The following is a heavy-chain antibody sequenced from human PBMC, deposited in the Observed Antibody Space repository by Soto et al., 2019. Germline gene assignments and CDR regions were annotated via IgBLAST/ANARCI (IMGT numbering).Heavy chain of an antibody. CDR2: IIPIFGTA. Sequence: ASVKVSCKASGGTFSKYAINWVRQAPGQGLEWMGGIIPIFGTANYAQKFQGRVTITADESTSTAYMELSSLRFEDTAIYFCARVGDYGSGSYYDYWGQGTLVTVSS. D-gene: IGHD3-10*01. J-gene: IGHJ4*02. V-gene: IGHV1-69*13. CDR3: ARVGDYGSGSYYDY. CDR1: GGTFSKYA.